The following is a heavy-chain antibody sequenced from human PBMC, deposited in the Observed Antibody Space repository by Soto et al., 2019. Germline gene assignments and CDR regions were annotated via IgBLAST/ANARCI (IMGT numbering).Heavy chain of an antibody. D-gene: IGHD5-18*01. J-gene: IGHJ6*02. V-gene: IGHV3-11*01. CDR3: ARHLGTIQLWSYYGMAV. CDR2: ISSSGSTI. Sequence: GGSLRLSCAASGFTVSSDYYMSWIRQAPGKGLEWVSYISSSGSTIYYADSVKGRFTISRDNAKNSLYLQMNSLRAEDTAVYYCARHLGTIQLWSYYGMAVWGQGATVTVSS. CDR1: GFTVSSDYY.